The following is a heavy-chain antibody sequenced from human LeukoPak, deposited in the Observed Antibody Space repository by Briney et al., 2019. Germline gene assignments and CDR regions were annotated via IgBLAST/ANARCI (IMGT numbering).Heavy chain of an antibody. CDR1: GFTFSGSS. D-gene: IGHD3-9*01. CDR2: IRSKASSYAT. Sequence: GGSLRLSCAASGFTFSGSSMHWVRQASGKGLEWVGGIRSKASSYATAYAASVKGRFTVSRDDSKNMAYLQMNSLKTEDTAVYYCTRHGGNNDIDAFDFWGQGTMVTVSA. CDR3: TRHGGNNDIDAFDF. J-gene: IGHJ3*01. V-gene: IGHV3-73*01.